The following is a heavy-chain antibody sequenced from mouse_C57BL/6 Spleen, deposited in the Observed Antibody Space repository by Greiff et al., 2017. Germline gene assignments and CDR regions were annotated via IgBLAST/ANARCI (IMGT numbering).Heavy chain of an antibody. J-gene: IGHJ4*01. V-gene: IGHV1-64*01. CDR2: IHPNSGST. Sequence: VQLQQPGAELVKPGASVKLSCKASGYTFTSYWMHWVKQRPGQGLEWIGMIHPNSGSTYYNEKFKSKATLTVDKSSSTAYMQLSSLTSEDSAVYDCGGAKGSSYYDYDEGAMDYWGQGASVTVSS. D-gene: IGHD2-4*01. CDR3: GGAKGSSYYDYDEGAMDY. CDR1: GYTFTSYW.